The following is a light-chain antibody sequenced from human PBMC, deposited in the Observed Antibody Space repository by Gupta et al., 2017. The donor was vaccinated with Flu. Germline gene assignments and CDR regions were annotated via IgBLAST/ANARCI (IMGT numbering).Light chain of an antibody. CDR3: QQYYSTPLIT. CDR2: WAS. CDR1: QSVLYSSNNKNY. J-gene: IGKJ5*01. V-gene: IGKV4-1*01. Sequence: DIVMTQSPDPLAVSLGERVTINCKPSQSVLYSSNNKNYLAWYQQKPGQPPKLLIYWASTRESGVPDRFSGSGSGTDFTLTIRTLQAEDVAVYYCQQYYSTPLITFGQGTRLAIK.